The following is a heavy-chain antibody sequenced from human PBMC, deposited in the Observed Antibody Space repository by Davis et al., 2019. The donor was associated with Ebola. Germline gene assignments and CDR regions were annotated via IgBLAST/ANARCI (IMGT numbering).Heavy chain of an antibody. D-gene: IGHD6-19*01. Sequence: PGGSLRLSCAASGFTVSSNYMSWVRQAPGKGLEWVSIIYTGGDTYYADSVKGRFTISRDKSKNTLYLQMNSLRAEDTAVYYCARESSGWYLLDYWGQGTLVTVSS. CDR2: IYTGGDT. CDR1: GFTVSSNY. CDR3: ARESSGWYLLDY. V-gene: IGHV3-53*01. J-gene: IGHJ4*02.